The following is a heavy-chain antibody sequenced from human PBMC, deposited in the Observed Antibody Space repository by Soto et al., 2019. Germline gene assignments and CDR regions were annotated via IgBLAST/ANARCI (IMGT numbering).Heavy chain of an antibody. V-gene: IGHV1-69*13. CDR2: IIPIFGTA. Sequence: GASVKVSCKASGGTFSSYAISWVRQAPGQGLEWMGGIIPIFGTANYAQKFQGRVTITADESTSTAYMELSSLRSEDTAVYYCARDGRGVRGVIDYGMDVWGQGTTVTVSS. D-gene: IGHD3-10*01. J-gene: IGHJ6*02. CDR3: ARDGRGVRGVIDYGMDV. CDR1: GGTFSSYA.